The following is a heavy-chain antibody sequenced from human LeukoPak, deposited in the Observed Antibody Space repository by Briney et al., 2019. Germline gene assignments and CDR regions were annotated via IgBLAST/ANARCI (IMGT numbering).Heavy chain of an antibody. V-gene: IGHV3-66*01. D-gene: IGHD2-15*01. J-gene: IGHJ4*02. CDR2: IYSGDTT. Sequence: GGSLRLSCAASGFTVSTNYMSWVRQAPGKGLEWVSVIYSGDTTFYADSVRGKFTISRDNSKNTLYLQMNSLRAEDTAVYYCAKDIVVGAANTFDYWGQGTLVTVSS. CDR1: GFTVSTNY. CDR3: AKDIVVGAANTFDY.